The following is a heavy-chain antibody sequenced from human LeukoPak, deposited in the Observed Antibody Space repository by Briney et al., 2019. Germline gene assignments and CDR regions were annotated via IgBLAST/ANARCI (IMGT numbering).Heavy chain of an antibody. V-gene: IGHV3-48*01. Sequence: PGGSLRLSCAASGFTFSSYSMNWVRQAPGKGLEWVSYISSSSSTIYYADSVKGRFTISRDNSKNTLYLQMNSLRAEDTAVYYCAKIPFWSGYGPLYYYYYMDVWGKGTTVSVSS. J-gene: IGHJ6*03. CDR2: ISSSSSTI. CDR3: AKIPFWSGYGPLYYYYYMDV. D-gene: IGHD3-3*01. CDR1: GFTFSSYS.